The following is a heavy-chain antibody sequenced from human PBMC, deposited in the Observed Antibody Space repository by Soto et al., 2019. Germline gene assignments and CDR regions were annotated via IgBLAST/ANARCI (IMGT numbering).Heavy chain of an antibody. CDR3: AGPDYDTLSGYHFYYYGMDV. CDR1: GYSFTSYW. CDR2: IYPGDSDT. Sequence: GESLKISCKGSGYSFTSYWIGWVRQMPGKGLEWMGIIYPGDSDTRYSPSFQGQVTISADKSISTAYLQWSSLKASDTAMYFCAGPDYDTLSGYHFYYYGMDVWGQGTTVTVSS. D-gene: IGHD3-9*01. V-gene: IGHV5-51*01. J-gene: IGHJ6*02.